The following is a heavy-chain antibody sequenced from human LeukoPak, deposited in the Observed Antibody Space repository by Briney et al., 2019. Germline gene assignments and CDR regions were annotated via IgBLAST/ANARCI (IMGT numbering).Heavy chain of an antibody. CDR2: INPNSGGT. V-gene: IGHV1-2*02. CDR1: GYTFTGYY. Sequence: VASVKVSCKASGYTFTGYYMHWVRQAPGQGLEWMGWINPNSGGTNYAQKFQGRVTMTRDTSVSTAYMELSRLRSDDTAVYYCARGRIAVAGTLDYWGQGTLVTVSS. D-gene: IGHD6-19*01. J-gene: IGHJ4*02. CDR3: ARGRIAVAGTLDY.